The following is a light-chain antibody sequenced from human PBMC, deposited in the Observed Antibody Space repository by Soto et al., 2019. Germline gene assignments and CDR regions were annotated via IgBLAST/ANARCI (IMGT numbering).Light chain of an antibody. CDR2: DAS. Sequence: EIVLTQSPATLSLSPGDRATLSCRASHTISSSLAWYQQKPGQAPRLLIHDASSRATGIPARFSGSGSETDFTLTISSLEHEDFAVSSCQQRSNWLPPITFGQGTRLDIK. J-gene: IGKJ5*01. V-gene: IGKV3-11*01. CDR1: HTISSS. CDR3: QQRSNWLPPIT.